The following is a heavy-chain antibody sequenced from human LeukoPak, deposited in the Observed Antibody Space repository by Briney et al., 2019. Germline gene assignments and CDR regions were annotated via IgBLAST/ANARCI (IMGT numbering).Heavy chain of an antibody. V-gene: IGHV3-33*06. CDR1: GFTFSSYG. Sequence: PGGSLRLSCAASGFTFSSYGMHWVRQAPGKGLEWVAVIWYDGSNKYYADSVKGRFTISRDNSKNTLYLQMNSLRAEDTAVYYCAKDSVGFTGDLYYFNYWGQGTLVTVSS. J-gene: IGHJ4*02. CDR3: AKDSVGFTGDLYYFNY. CDR2: IWYDGSNK. D-gene: IGHD7-27*01.